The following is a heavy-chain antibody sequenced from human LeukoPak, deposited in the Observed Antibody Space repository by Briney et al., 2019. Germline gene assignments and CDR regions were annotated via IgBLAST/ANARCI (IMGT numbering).Heavy chain of an antibody. D-gene: IGHD2-2*01. J-gene: IGHJ6*03. Sequence: PSKTLSLTCTVSGGSISSYYWSWIRQPPGKGLEWIGYIYTSGSTNYNPSLKSRGTISVNTSKNQFSLKLSSVTAAATAVYYCARLGRRLSYSYYYMDVWGKGTTVTVSS. CDR1: GGSISSYY. V-gene: IGHV4-4*09. CDR2: IYTSGST. CDR3: ARLGRRLSYSYYYMDV.